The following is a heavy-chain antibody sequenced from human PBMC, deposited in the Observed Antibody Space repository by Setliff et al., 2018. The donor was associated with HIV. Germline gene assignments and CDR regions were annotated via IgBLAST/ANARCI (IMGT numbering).Heavy chain of an antibody. V-gene: IGHV4-34*01. J-gene: IGHJ6*02. CDR2: IYHSGST. CDR1: GGSFSGYY. Sequence: SETLSLTCAVYGGSFSGYYWSWIRQPPGKGLEWIGEIYHSGSTNYNPSLKSRVTISVDSSKNQFSLKLSSVTAADTAVYYCAAPAVAGTGGYYYAMDVWGQGTTVTVSS. D-gene: IGHD6-19*01. CDR3: AAPAVAGTGGYYYAMDV.